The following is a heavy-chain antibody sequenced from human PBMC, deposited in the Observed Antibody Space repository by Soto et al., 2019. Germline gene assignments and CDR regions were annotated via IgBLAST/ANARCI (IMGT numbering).Heavy chain of an antibody. CDR1: GYSFTSYW. CDR2: IDPSDSYT. CDR3: ARHPGYTFDP. V-gene: IGHV5-10-1*01. Sequence: PGESLKISCKGSGYSFTSYWISWVRQMPGKGLEWMERIDPSDSYTNYSPSFQGHVTISADKSISTAYLQWSSLKASDTAMYYCARHPGYTFDPWGQGTLVTVSS. J-gene: IGHJ5*02. D-gene: IGHD6-13*01.